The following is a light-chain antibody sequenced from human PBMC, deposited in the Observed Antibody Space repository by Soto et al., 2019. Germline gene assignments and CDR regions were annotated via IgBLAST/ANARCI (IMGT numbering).Light chain of an antibody. CDR2: DVT. CDR1: SSAVGGYNF. J-gene: IGLJ1*01. V-gene: IGLV2-14*01. CDR3: SSYTSISTYV. Sequence: QSALTQPASVSGSPGQSITISCTGTSSAVGGYNFVSWYQQHPDKAPKLMIYDVTNRPSGVSNRFSGSKSVNTASLTISGRQAEDEADYYCSSYTSISTYVFGTGTKLTVL.